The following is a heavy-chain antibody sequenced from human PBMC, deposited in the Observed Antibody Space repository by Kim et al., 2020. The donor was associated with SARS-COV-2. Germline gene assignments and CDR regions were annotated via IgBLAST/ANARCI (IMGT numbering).Heavy chain of an antibody. Sequence: GGSLRLSCAASGFTVSSNYMSWVRQAPGKGLEWVSVIYSGGSTYYADSVKGRFTISRHNSKNTLYLQMNSLRAEDTAVHYCARVGAAAGYYYYGMDVWGQGTTVTVSS. CDR3: ARVGAAAGYYYYGMDV. D-gene: IGHD6-13*01. CDR2: IYSGGST. J-gene: IGHJ6*02. CDR1: GFTVSSNY. V-gene: IGHV3-53*04.